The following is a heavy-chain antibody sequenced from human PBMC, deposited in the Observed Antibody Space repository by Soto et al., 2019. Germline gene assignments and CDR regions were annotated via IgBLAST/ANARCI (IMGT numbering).Heavy chain of an antibody. D-gene: IGHD3-22*01. CDR2: INSDGSST. V-gene: IGHV3-74*01. CDR1: GFTFRSYW. CDR3: ARDYYKYYDSSGYYRSPAY. Sequence: GGSLRLSCAASGFTFRSYWMQWVRQAPGKGLVWVSWINSDGSSTSYADSVKGRFTISRDNAKNTLYLQMNSLRAEDTAVYYCARDYYKYYDSSGYYRSPAYWGQGTLVTVSS. J-gene: IGHJ4*02.